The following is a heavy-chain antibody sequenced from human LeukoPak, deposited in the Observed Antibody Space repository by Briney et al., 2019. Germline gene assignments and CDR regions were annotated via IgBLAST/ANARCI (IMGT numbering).Heavy chain of an antibody. CDR2: IKQDGSEK. D-gene: IGHD6-13*01. CDR1: GFTFSSYW. CDR3: ARSGGQQLVQVAY. J-gene: IGHJ4*02. V-gene: IGHV3-7*01. Sequence: GGSLRLSCAASGFTFSSYWVSWVRQAPGKGLEWVANIKQDGSEKYYVDSVKGRFTISRDNAKNSLYLQMNSLRAEDTAVYYCARSGGQQLVQVAYWGQGTLVTVSS.